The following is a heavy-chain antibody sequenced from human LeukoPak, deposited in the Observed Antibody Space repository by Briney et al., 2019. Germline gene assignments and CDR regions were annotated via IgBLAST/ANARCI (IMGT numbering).Heavy chain of an antibody. CDR1: GFTFSSYA. D-gene: IGHD3-22*01. Sequence: GGSLRLSCAASGFTFSSYAMSWVRQAPGKGLEWVSAISGSGGSTYYADSVKGRFTISRDNSKNTLYLQMNSLRAEDTAVYYCAKEVPYYYDSSAGSYFDYWGQGTLVSVPS. CDR3: AKEVPYYYDSSAGSYFDY. V-gene: IGHV3-23*01. J-gene: IGHJ4*02. CDR2: ISGSGGST.